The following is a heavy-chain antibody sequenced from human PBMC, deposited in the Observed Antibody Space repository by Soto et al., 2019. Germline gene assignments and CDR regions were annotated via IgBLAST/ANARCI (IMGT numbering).Heavy chain of an antibody. CDR2: IRSKAYGGTT. V-gene: IGHV3-49*03. J-gene: IGHJ6*02. D-gene: IGHD6-6*01. Sequence: SLRLSCTASGFTFGDYAMSWFRQAPGKGLEWVGFIRSKAYGGTTEYAASVKGRFTISRDDSKSIAYLQMNSLKTEDTAVYYCRPTRLDVIAARPLPYYYYGMDVWGQGTTVTVSS. CDR3: RPTRLDVIAARPLPYYYYGMDV. CDR1: GFTFGDYA.